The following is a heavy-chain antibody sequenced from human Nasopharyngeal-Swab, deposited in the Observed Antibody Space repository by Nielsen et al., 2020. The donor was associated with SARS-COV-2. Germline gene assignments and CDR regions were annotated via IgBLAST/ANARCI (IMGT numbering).Heavy chain of an antibody. CDR3: ATSAPYCSSTSCYTNWFDP. V-gene: IGHV1-24*01. Sequence: ASVKVSCKVSGDTLTELSMHWVRQAPGKGLEWMGGFDPEDGETIYAQKFQGRVTMTEDTSTDTAYMELSSLRSEDTAVYYCATSAPYCSSTSCYTNWFDPWGQGTLVTVSS. J-gene: IGHJ5*02. CDR2: FDPEDGET. CDR1: GDTLTELS. D-gene: IGHD2-2*02.